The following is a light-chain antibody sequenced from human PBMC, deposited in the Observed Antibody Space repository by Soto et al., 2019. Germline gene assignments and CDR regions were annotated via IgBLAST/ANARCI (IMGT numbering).Light chain of an antibody. Sequence: QPVLTQSPSASASLGASVKLTCTLSSGHSSYAIAWHQQQPEKGPRYLMKLNSDGSHSKGDGIPDRFSGSSSGAERYLPISSLQSEDEADYYCQTWGTGYAVFGGGTQLTVL. CDR3: QTWGTGYAV. V-gene: IGLV4-69*01. J-gene: IGLJ7*01. CDR2: LNSDGSH. CDR1: SGHSSYA.